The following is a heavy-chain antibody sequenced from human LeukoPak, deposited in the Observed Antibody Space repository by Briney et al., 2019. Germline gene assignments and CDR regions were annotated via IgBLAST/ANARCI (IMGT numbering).Heavy chain of an antibody. CDR2: INAYNDNT. Sequence: ASVKVSCKASGYTFTSYGISWVRQAPGQGLEWMGWINAYNDNTNYAQKLQGRVTMTTDTSTSTAYMELRSLRSDDTAVYYCARDLAEKTQDEYYYDSSGYPTYWGQGTLVTVSS. J-gene: IGHJ4*02. D-gene: IGHD3-22*01. CDR3: ARDLAEKTQDEYYYDSSGYPTY. V-gene: IGHV1-18*01. CDR1: GYTFTSYG.